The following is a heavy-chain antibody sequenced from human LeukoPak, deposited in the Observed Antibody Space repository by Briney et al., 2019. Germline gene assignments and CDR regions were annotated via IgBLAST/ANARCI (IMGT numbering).Heavy chain of an antibody. J-gene: IGHJ4*02. CDR1: GFTFGTYA. D-gene: IGHD5-12*01. V-gene: IGHV3-23*01. CDR2: ISGGGGTT. CDR3: AKDREGLSSGYDLEYFDY. Sequence: GGSLRLSCAASGFTFGTYAMNWVRQAPGKGLEWVSAISGGGGTTYYADSVKGRFTISRDNSKNTLFLQMNSLRAEDTAVYYCAKDREGLSSGYDLEYFDYWGQGTLVTVSS.